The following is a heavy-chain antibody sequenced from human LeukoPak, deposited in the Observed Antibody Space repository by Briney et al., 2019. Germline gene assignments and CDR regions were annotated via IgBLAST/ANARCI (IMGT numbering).Heavy chain of an antibody. Sequence: ASVKVSCKASGYTFTSYGISWVRQAPGQGLEWMGWISTYNGNTNYAQKLQGRVTMTTDTSTSTAYMELRSLRPDDTAVYYCARDGDIVVVVAATRHYYYYGMDVWGQGTTVTVSS. CDR3: ARDGDIVVVVAATRHYYYYGMDV. D-gene: IGHD2-15*01. CDR2: ISTYNGNT. V-gene: IGHV1-18*01. J-gene: IGHJ6*02. CDR1: GYTFTSYG.